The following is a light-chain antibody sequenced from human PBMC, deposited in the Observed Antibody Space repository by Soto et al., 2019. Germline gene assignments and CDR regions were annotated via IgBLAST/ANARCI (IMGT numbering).Light chain of an antibody. CDR2: DVT. V-gene: IGLV2-14*03. J-gene: IGLJ1*01. CDR3: CSPTSGSTRV. CDR1: SGYVGGYDY. Sequence: QSALTQPASVSGSPGQSIAISCTGTSGYVGGYDYVSWYPQHPDKAPKLMIYDVTKRPSWVSNRFSVSNSGNTASLTISGLQPEAEAAYSCCSPTSGSTRVFGSGTKVTVL.